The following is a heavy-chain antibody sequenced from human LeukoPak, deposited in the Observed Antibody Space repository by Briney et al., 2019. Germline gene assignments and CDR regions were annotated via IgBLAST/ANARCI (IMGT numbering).Heavy chain of an antibody. V-gene: IGHV1-18*01. CDR3: ARDRGSSSGWFDP. J-gene: IGHJ5*02. CDR2: ISAYTGNT. Sequence: ASVKVSCKASGYTFTSYTITWVRQAPGQGLEWMGWISAYTGNTTYAQKFQGRVTMTTDTSTNTAYMELRSLRSDDTAVYYCARDRGSSSGWFDPWGQGTQVTVSS. CDR1: GYTFTSYT. D-gene: IGHD6-6*01.